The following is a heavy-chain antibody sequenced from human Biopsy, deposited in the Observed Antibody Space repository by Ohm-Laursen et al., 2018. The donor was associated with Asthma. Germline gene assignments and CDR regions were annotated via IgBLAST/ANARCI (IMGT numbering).Heavy chain of an antibody. Sequence: SLRLSCAASGFMFYDYAMHWVRQAPGKGLEWVSIINWNSETIDYADSVKGRFSISRDNAKNAVYLDMNSLRPEDTALYYCARGKCRRYGCYQPSSDGIDVWGQGTTVTVSS. D-gene: IGHD3-16*02. CDR1: GFMFYDYA. V-gene: IGHV3-9*01. J-gene: IGHJ6*02. CDR2: INWNSETI. CDR3: ARGKCRRYGCYQPSSDGIDV.